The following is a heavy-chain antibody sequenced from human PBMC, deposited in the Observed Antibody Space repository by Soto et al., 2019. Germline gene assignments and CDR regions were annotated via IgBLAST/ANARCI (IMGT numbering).Heavy chain of an antibody. CDR2: TSVYSCAT. Sequence: QVHLVQSGGGVKQPGASVIVSCKTSGYSFTTYGISWVRQAPGQGLEWMGWTSVYSCATTYAHNFRDRGTMSSDTLTAIAHLDLRNLTSDDTAVYYCARGGGVNAIWNPWGQGTLVIVSS. CDR3: ARGGGVNAIWNP. CDR1: GYSFTTYG. V-gene: IGHV1-18*01. J-gene: IGHJ5*02. D-gene: IGHD2-21*01.